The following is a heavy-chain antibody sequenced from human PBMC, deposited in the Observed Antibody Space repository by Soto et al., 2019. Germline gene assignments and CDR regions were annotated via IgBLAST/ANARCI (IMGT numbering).Heavy chain of an antibody. V-gene: IGHV4-4*02. D-gene: IGHD3-3*01. CDR3: ASGIFFFQAEDGIRVLCTVSAFLLNRSSDL. Sequence: PPGKELEMHGEIYHSGSTNYNPSLKSRVTISVDKSKNQFSLKLSSVTAADTAVYYCASGIFFFQAEDGIRVLCTVSAFLLNRSSDL. J-gene: IGHJ2*01. CDR2: IYHSGST.